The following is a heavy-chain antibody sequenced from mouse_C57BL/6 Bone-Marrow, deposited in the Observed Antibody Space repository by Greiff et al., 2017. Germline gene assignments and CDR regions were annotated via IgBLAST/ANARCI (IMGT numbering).Heavy chain of an antibody. D-gene: IGHD1-1*01. CDR1: GYAFSSYW. V-gene: IGHV1-80*01. Sequence: VKLQQSGAELVKPGASVKISCKASGYAFSSYWMNWVKQRPGKGLEWIGQIYPGDGDTNYNGKFKGKATLTADKSSSTAYMQLSSLTSEDSAVYFCARLGYYGSSHYFDYWCQGTTLTVSS. CDR3: ARLGYYGSSHYFDY. J-gene: IGHJ2*01. CDR2: IYPGDGDT.